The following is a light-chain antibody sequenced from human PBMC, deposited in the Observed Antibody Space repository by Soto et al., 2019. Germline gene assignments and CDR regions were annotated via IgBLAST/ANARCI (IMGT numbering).Light chain of an antibody. V-gene: IGKV3-15*01. J-gene: IGKJ4*01. CDR3: QHYVNWPLT. Sequence: EIVMTHSPSTLSVSPVAGAXXSCRASQGIGDTLAWYQQKPGQTPRLLIYDTSIRATGVPARFSGSRSGAEFTLTISSLQSEDFAVYYCQHYVNWPLTFGGGTKVDIK. CDR1: QGIGDT. CDR2: DTS.